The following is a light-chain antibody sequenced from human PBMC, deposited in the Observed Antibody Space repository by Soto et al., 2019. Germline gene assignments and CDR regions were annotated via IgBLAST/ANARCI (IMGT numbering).Light chain of an antibody. J-gene: IGKJ4*01. CDR2: AAS. Sequence: IQMTQSPSSLSASVVDRVPITCRASQSISNSLNWYQQKPGKAPKLLIYAASNLQSGVPSRFSGSGSGTDFTLTISSLQPEDFATYYCQQSYNTPALTFGGGTKVDIK. CDR3: QQSYNTPALT. CDR1: QSISNS. V-gene: IGKV1-39*01.